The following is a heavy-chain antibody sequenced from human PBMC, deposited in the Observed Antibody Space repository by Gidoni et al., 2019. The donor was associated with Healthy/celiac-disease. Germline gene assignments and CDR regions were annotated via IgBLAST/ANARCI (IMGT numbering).Heavy chain of an antibody. Sequence: QVQLVQSGAEVKTPGASVKVSFKASGYTFTSYDINWVRQATGQGLEWMGWMNPNSGNTGDAKKFQGRVTMNRNTSISTAYMELSSLRSEDTAVYYCARRLKVLRFLEWSIREDGMDVWGQGTTVTVSS. V-gene: IGHV1-8*01. CDR3: ARRLKVLRFLEWSIREDGMDV. D-gene: IGHD3-3*01. J-gene: IGHJ6*02. CDR1: GYTFTSYD. CDR2: MNPNSGNT.